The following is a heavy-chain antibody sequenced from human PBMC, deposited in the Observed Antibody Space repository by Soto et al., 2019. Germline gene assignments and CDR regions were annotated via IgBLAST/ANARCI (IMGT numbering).Heavy chain of an antibody. Sequence: SETLSLTCTVSGGSISSYYWSWIRQPAGKGLEWIGRIYTSGSTNYNPSLKSRVTMSVDTSKNQFSLKLSSVTAADTAVYYCAGGLVWGSYRYAFDIWGQGTMVTVSS. J-gene: IGHJ3*02. CDR2: IYTSGST. V-gene: IGHV4-4*07. CDR1: GGSISSYY. D-gene: IGHD3-16*02. CDR3: AGGLVWGSYRYAFDI.